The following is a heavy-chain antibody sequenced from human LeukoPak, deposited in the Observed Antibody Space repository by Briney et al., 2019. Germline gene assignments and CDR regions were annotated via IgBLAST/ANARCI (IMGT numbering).Heavy chain of an antibody. D-gene: IGHD1-7*01. CDR2: IRCSSIYI. V-gene: IGHV3-21*01. J-gene: IGHJ4*02. CDR1: GFTFSSYS. CDR3: AGGSITGTLGY. Sequence: GGSLRLSCAASGFTFSSYSMNWVRQAPGKGLEWVSSIRCSSIYIYYADSVKGRFTISRDNAKNSLYLQMNSLRAEDTAVYYCAGGSITGTLGYWGQGTLVTVSS.